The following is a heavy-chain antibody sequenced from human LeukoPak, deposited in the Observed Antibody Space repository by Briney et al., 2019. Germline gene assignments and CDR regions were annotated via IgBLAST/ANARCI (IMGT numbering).Heavy chain of an antibody. Sequence: RASVKVSCKASGGTFSSYAISWVRQAPGQGLEWMGRIIPIFGTANYAQNFQGRVTITTDESTSTAYMELSSLRSEDTAVYYCAGKNCSGGSCYSGAFRARSGYYMDVWGKGTTVTVSS. CDR2: IIPIFGTA. CDR3: AGKNCSGGSCYSGAFRARSGYYMDV. CDR1: GGTFSSYA. V-gene: IGHV1-69*05. D-gene: IGHD2-15*01. J-gene: IGHJ6*03.